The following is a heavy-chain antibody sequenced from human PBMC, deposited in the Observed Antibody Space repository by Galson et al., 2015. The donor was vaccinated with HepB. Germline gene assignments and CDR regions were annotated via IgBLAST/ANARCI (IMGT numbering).Heavy chain of an antibody. CDR3: ARENSTHGGVDV. D-gene: IGHD4-11*01. J-gene: IGHJ6*02. Sequence: SLRLSCAASGFSFSTYWMTWVRQAPGKGLEWVANIKEDGSQKNYVDSVKGRFTISRDNAKNSLDLQMKSLRVEDTAIYFCARENSTHGGVDVWGQGTTVTVTS. V-gene: IGHV3-7*03. CDR2: IKEDGSQK. CDR1: GFSFSTYW.